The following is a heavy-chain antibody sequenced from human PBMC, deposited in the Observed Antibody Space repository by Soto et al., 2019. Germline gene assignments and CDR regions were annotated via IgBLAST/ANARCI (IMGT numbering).Heavy chain of an antibody. J-gene: IGHJ6*02. CDR2: ISSSSSTI. Sequence: GGSLRLSCAASGFTFSSYSMYWVRQAPGKGLEWVSYISSSSSTIYYADSVKGRFTISRDNAKNSLYLQMNSLRAEDTAVYYCAKGRSYYYYYGVDVWGQGTTVTVSS. CDR3: AKGRSYYYYYGVDV. V-gene: IGHV3-48*01. CDR1: GFTFSSYS.